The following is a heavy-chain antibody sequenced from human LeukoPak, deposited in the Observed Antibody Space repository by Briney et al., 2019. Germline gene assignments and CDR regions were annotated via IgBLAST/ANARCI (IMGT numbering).Heavy chain of an antibody. V-gene: IGHV7-4-1*02. CDR3: ARGSWSTSAEYFQH. J-gene: IGHJ1*01. CDR1: GYTLTSYG. D-gene: IGHD6-13*01. Sequence: ASVKVSCKASGYTLTSYGISWVRQAPGQGLEWMGWINTNTGNPTYAQGFTGRFVFSLDTSVSTAYLQISSLKAEDTAVYYCARGSWSTSAEYFQHWGQGTLVTVSS. CDR2: INTNTGNP.